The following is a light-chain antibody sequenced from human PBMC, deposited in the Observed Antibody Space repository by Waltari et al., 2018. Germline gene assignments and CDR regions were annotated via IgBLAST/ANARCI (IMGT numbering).Light chain of an antibody. CDR1: QRISSW. CDR2: KAS. V-gene: IGKV1-5*03. CDR3: QQYKSYSRT. Sequence: DIQMTQSPSTLSASVGDRVTITCRASQRISSWLAWYKQKPGKDAKLLIYKASSLESGVPSRFSGSGSGTEFTLTISSLQPDDFATYYCQQYKSYSRTFGQGTKVEI. J-gene: IGKJ1*01.